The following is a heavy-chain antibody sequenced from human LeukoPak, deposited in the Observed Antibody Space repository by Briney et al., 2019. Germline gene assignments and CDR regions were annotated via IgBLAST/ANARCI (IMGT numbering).Heavy chain of an antibody. Sequence: GGSLRLSCAASGFTFTTYAIHWVRQAPGKGLEWVAVISYDGGKQFYADSVKGRFTISRDNSRNTLFLQMNSLRVEDTAIYYCAWGGSSSSPAEAYDIWVQATKVTV. CDR1: GFTFTTYA. CDR2: ISYDGGKQ. D-gene: IGHD6-13*01. V-gene: IGHV3-30*04. CDR3: AWGGSSSSPAEAYDI. J-gene: IGHJ3*02.